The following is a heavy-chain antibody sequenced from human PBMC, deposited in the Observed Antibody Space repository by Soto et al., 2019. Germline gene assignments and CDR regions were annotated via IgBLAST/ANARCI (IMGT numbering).Heavy chain of an antibody. J-gene: IGHJ6*02. CDR1: GYTFTAYY. CDR3: ARNMDYYYGPGSGNGHGV. V-gene: IGHV1-2*02. D-gene: IGHD3-10*01. CDR2: INPTFGDT. Sequence: QVQLVQSGAEVKEPGDSVRVSCEASGYTFTAYYIHWVRQAPGQGLEWMGWINPTFGDTTYAQDFQGRLTLTRDMSISTVYMDLSRLTSDDTAIYYCARNMDYYYGPGSGNGHGVWCQGTTVNVFS.